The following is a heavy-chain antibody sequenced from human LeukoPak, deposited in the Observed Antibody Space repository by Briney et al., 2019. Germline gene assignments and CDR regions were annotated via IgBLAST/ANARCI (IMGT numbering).Heavy chain of an antibody. V-gene: IGHV4-59*01. J-gene: IGHJ4*02. Sequence: KSSETLSLTCTVSGGSISSYYWSWIRQPPGKGLEWIGYIYYSGSTNYNPSLKSRVTISVDTPKNQFSLKLSSVTAADTAVYYCAREGPAGSGWYAFDYWGQGTLVTVSS. D-gene: IGHD6-19*01. CDR2: IYYSGST. CDR1: GGSISSYY. CDR3: AREGPAGSGWYAFDY.